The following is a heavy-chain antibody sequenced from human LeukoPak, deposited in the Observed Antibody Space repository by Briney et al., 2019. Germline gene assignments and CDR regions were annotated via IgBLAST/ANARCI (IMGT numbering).Heavy chain of an antibody. V-gene: IGHV3-21*04. CDR2: ISSSSSYI. CDR3: AKGLSGWFDY. J-gene: IGHJ4*02. Sequence: GGSLRLSCAASGFTFSSYSMNWVRQAPGKGLEWVSSISSSSSYIYYADSVKGRFTISRDNSKNTLYLQMNSLRAEDTAVYYCAKGLSGWFDYWGQGTLVTVSS. CDR1: GFTFSSYS. D-gene: IGHD3-10*01.